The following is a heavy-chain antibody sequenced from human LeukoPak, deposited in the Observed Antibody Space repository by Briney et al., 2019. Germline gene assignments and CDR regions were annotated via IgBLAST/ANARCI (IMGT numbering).Heavy chain of an antibody. CDR2: INHSGST. CDR3: ARVNGGIAAAGNLNWFDP. V-gene: IGHV4-34*01. CDR1: GGSFSGYY. J-gene: IGHJ5*02. Sequence: PSETLSLTRAVYGGSFSGYYWSWIRQPPGKGLEWIGEINHSGSTNYNPSLKSRVTISVDTSKNQFSLKLSSVTAADTAVYYCARVNGGIAAAGNLNWFDPWGQGTLVTVSS. D-gene: IGHD6-13*01.